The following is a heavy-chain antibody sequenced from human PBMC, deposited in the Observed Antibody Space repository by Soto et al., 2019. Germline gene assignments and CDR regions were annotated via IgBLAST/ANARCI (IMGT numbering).Heavy chain of an antibody. D-gene: IGHD3-10*01. J-gene: IGHJ4*02. CDR1: GYTFTGHY. V-gene: IGHV1-2*02. Sequence: ASVKVSCKTSGYTFTGHYIHWVRQAPQQGPEWMGEIGPESGATRYAEKFRGRVTMTMDTSITTVYMELRNLSPDDMAVYYCGRGRSGQIVIIYWGQGTPVTVSS. CDR3: GRGRSGQIVIIY. CDR2: IGPESGAT.